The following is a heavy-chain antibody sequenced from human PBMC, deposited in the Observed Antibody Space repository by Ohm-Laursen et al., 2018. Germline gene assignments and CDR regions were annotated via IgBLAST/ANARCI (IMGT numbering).Heavy chain of an antibody. CDR2: ISYDGGNK. CDR1: GFTVTTYY. V-gene: IGHV3-30*03. CDR3: ARDDSERLYYNYGLDV. D-gene: IGHD1-1*01. Sequence: SLRLSCAASGFTVTTYYMTWVRQAPGKGLEWVALISYDGGNKYYADFVRGRFTISRDQSKNTMFLQMSNLSFDDTAIYYCARDDSERLYYNYGLDVWGQGTTVTVSS. J-gene: IGHJ6*02.